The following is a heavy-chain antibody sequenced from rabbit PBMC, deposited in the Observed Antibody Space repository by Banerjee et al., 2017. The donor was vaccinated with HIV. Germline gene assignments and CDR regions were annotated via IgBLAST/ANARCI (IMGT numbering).Heavy chain of an antibody. Sequence: QEQLEESGGGLVTPGGTLTLTCTVSGFSLSSYGVSWVRQAAGKGLEWIGYISSSGSTYYASWAKGRFTISKTSSTTVTLQMTSLTAADTATYFCARDLNSGLWGPGTLVTVS. D-gene: IGHD1-1*01. V-gene: IGHV1S36*01. J-gene: IGHJ4*01. CDR3: ARDLNSGL. CDR2: ISSSGST. CDR1: GFSLSSYG.